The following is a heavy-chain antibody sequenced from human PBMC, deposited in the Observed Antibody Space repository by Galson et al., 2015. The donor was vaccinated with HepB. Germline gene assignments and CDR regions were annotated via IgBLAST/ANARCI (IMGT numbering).Heavy chain of an antibody. D-gene: IGHD6-19*01. V-gene: IGHV3-7*03. CDR2: INQNATER. CDR3: ARQTVARLYYYYYYMDV. J-gene: IGHJ6*03. Sequence: SLRLSCAASGFTLSTYWMSWVRQAPGKGLEWVANINQNATERYYVGSVKGRFTISRDNAKNSMYLQMNSLRAEDTAMYYCARQTVARLYYYYYYMDVWGKGTTVTVSS. CDR1: GFTLSTYW.